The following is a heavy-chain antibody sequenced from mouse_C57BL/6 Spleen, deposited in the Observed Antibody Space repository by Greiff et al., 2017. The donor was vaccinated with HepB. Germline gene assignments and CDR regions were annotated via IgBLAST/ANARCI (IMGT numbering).Heavy chain of an antibody. Sequence: VQLQQSGGDLVKPGGSLKLSCAASGFTFSSYGMSWVRQTPDKRLEWVATISSGGSYTYYPDSVKGRFTISRDNAKNTLYLQMSSLKSEDTAMYYCARHGVLYYAMDYWGQGTSVTVSS. V-gene: IGHV5-6*01. D-gene: IGHD5-1*01. CDR2: ISSGGSYT. J-gene: IGHJ4*01. CDR1: GFTFSSYG. CDR3: ARHGVLYYAMDY.